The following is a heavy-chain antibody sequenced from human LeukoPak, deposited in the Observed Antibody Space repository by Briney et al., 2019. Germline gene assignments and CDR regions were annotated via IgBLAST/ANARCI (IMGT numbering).Heavy chain of an antibody. D-gene: IGHD4-17*01. CDR2: IIPIFGTA. CDR1: GGTFSSYA. V-gene: IGHV1-69*13. J-gene: IGHJ4*02. Sequence: ASVKVSCKASGGTFSSYAISWVRQAPGQGLEWMGGIIPIFGTANYAQKFQGRVTITADESTSTGYMELSSLRSEDTAVYYCARGRRDYGDYSFDYWGQGTLVTVSS. CDR3: ARGRRDYGDYSFDY.